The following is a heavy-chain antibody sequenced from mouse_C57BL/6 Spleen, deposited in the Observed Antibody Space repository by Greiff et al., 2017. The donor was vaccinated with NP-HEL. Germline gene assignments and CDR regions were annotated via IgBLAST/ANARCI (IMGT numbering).Heavy chain of an antibody. CDR2: ISGGGGNT. V-gene: IGHV5-9*01. Sequence: DVMLVESGGGLVKPGGSLKLSCAASGFTFSSYTMSWVRQTPEKRLEWVATISGGGGNTYYPDSVKGRFTISRDNAKNTLYLQMSSLRSEDTALYYCARQITTVVDGAWFAYWGQGTLVTVSA. J-gene: IGHJ3*01. CDR1: GFTFSSYT. CDR3: ARQITTVVDGAWFAY. D-gene: IGHD1-1*01.